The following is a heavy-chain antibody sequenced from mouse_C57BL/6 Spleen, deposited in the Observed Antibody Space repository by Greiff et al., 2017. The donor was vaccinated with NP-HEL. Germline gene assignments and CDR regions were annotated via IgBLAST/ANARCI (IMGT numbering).Heavy chain of an antibody. D-gene: IGHD1-1*01. CDR1: GYTFTTYP. V-gene: IGHV1-47*01. J-gene: IGHJ2*01. CDR2: FHPYNDDT. Sequence: VKLQQSGAELVKPGASVKMSCKASGYTFTTYPIEWMKQNHGKSLEWIGNFHPYNDDTKYNEKFKGKATLTVEKSSSTVYLELSRLTSDDSAVYYCARQYLDYYGSSYYFDYWGQGTTLTVSS. CDR3: ARQYLDYYGSSYYFDY.